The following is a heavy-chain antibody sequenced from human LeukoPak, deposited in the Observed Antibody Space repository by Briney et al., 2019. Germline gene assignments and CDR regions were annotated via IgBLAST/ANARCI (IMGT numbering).Heavy chain of an antibody. J-gene: IGHJ3*02. CDR1: GGSISSSSYY. CDR2: IYYGGST. CDR3: ARMGGYYPDAFGI. Sequence: PSETLSPTCTVSGGSISSSSYYWGWIRQPPGKGLEWIGSIYYGGSTYYNPSLKSRVTISVDTSKNQFSLKLSSVTAVDTAVYYCARMGGYYPDAFGIWGQGTMVTVSS. D-gene: IGHD3-22*01. V-gene: IGHV4-39*07.